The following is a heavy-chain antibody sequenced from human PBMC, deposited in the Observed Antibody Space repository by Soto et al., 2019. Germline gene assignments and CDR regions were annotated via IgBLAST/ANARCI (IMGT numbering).Heavy chain of an antibody. D-gene: IGHD5-12*01. Sequence: PGGSLRLSCAASGFTFSDYYMSWIRQAPGKGLEWVSYISSSSSYTNYADSVKGRFTISRDNAKNSLYLQMNSLRAEDTAVYYWATTIIYWPWFDYWGQGTLVTVSS. V-gene: IGHV3-11*03. CDR3: ATTIIYWPWFDY. CDR2: ISSSSSYT. J-gene: IGHJ4*02. CDR1: GFTFSDYY.